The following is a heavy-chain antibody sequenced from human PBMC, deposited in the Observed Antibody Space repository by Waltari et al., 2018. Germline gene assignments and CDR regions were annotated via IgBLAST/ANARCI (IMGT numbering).Heavy chain of an antibody. D-gene: IGHD3-22*01. CDR3: ARHLYSIDYLELAK. CDR1: GFNFISYA. Sequence: DEHLLESGGGLAQPGGSLRLSCAASGFNFISYAMSWVRQAPGKGREWVSGIRDSGVITKYADSVKGRFTVSRDNSKNTVFLHLNSLRAEDTAFYYCARHLYSIDYLELAKWGQGTLVIVSS. J-gene: IGHJ4*02. V-gene: IGHV3-23*01. CDR2: IRDSGVIT.